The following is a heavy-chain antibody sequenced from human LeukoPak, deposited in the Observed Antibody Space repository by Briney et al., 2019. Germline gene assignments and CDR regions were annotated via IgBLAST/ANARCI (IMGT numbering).Heavy chain of an antibody. CDR1: GFSFNIYS. CDR2: TGSIDSTI. Sequence: GGSLRLSCSASGFSFNIYSMSWVRQSPGKGLEWIAYTGSIDSTIHYADSVKGRFTISRDNAKKSLFLQMDTLRGDDTAVYYCARVGGRGIDYWGQGSLVLVSS. CDR3: ARVGGRGIDY. V-gene: IGHV3-48*01. J-gene: IGHJ4*02.